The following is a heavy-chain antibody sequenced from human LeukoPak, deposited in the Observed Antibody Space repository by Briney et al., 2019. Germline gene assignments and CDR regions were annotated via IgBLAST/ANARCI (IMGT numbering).Heavy chain of an antibody. CDR1: GYTLTELS. D-gene: IGHD3-22*01. Sequence: GASVKVSCKVSGYTLTELSMHWVRQAPGKGLEWMGGFDPEDGETIYAQKFQGRVTTTEDTSTDTAYMELSSLRSEDTAVYYCTTDPIYESSGYYVDYWGQGTLVTVSS. V-gene: IGHV1-24*01. J-gene: IGHJ4*02. CDR2: FDPEDGET. CDR3: TTDPIYESSGYYVDY.